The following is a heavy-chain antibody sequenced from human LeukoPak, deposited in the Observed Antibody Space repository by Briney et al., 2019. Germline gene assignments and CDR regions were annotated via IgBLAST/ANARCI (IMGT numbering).Heavy chain of an antibody. CDR1: GGTFSSYA. V-gene: IGHV1-69*04. CDR3: ARGPKNYYDSSGYPRFDP. D-gene: IGHD3-22*01. CDR2: IIPILGIA. J-gene: IGHJ5*02. Sequence: SVKVSCKASGGTFSSYAISWVRQAPGQGLEWMGMIIPILGIANYAQKFQGRVTITADKSTSTAYMELSSLRSEDTAVYYCARGPKNYYDSSGYPRFDPWGQGTLVTVSS.